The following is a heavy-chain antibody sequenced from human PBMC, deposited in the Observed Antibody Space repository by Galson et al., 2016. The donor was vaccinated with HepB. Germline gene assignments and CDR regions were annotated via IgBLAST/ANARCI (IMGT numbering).Heavy chain of an antibody. D-gene: IGHD4-17*01. V-gene: IGHV3-30*18. Sequence: SLRLSCAASGFTFRSYGMHWVRQAPGKGLEWVAVISYDGSNKYYADSVKGRFTISRDNSKNTLYLQMNSLRAEDTAVYYCAKTVRMTTVTGFDYWGQGTLVTVSS. CDR2: ISYDGSNK. J-gene: IGHJ4*02. CDR1: GFTFRSYG. CDR3: AKTVRMTTVTGFDY.